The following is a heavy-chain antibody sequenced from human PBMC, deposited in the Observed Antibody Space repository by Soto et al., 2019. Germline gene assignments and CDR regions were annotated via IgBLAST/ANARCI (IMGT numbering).Heavy chain of an antibody. V-gene: IGHV1-2*04. CDR3: ARAALGYCSGGSCYEVAFDI. J-gene: IGHJ3*02. CDR2: INPNSGGT. CDR1: GYTFSIYY. D-gene: IGHD2-15*01. Sequence: ASVKVSCKASGYTFSIYYMYWVRQAPGQGLEWMGWINPNSGGTNYAQKFQGWVTMTRDTSISTAYMELSRLRSDDTAVYYCARAALGYCSGGSCYEVAFDIWGQGTMVTVSS.